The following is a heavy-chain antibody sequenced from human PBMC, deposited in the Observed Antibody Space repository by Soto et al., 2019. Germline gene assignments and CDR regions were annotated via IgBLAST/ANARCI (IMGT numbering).Heavy chain of an antibody. CDR2: IIPILGIA. Sequence: QVQLVQSGAEVKKPGSSVKVSCKASGGTFSSYTISWVRQAPGQGLEWMGRIIPILGIANYAQKFQGRVTITAGKSTSQAHMGLGSLRSEDTAVYFFAGGIAEHHYLDVLGKGAPVTVSS. D-gene: IGHD1-1*01. V-gene: IGHV1-69*02. CDR1: GGTFSSYT. J-gene: IGHJ6*03. CDR3: AGGIAEHHYLDV.